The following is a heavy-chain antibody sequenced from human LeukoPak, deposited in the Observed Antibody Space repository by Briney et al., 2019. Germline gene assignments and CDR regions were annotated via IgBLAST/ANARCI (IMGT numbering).Heavy chain of an antibody. Sequence: SQTPSLTCAISGDSVSSNSVASNWIRQSPLRGLEWLGRTYYRSKWYNDYAVSVKGRITINPDTSKSQFSLQLHSVTPEDTAVYYCAREVELGIPYSWFDPWGQGTLVTVSS. CDR2: TYYRSKWYN. D-gene: IGHD7-27*01. CDR1: GDSVSSNSVA. CDR3: AREVELGIPYSWFDP. V-gene: IGHV6-1*01. J-gene: IGHJ5*02.